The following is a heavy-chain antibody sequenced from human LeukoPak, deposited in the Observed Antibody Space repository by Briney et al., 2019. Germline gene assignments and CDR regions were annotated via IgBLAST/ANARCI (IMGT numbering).Heavy chain of an antibody. CDR3: ATGYSSTWYYFDY. D-gene: IGHD6-13*01. J-gene: IGHJ4*02. Sequence: PSETLSLTCPMSGDSIGSYYWSWIRQSPGQGLVWIAYIYCNGDTNYNPSFANRVTISVDTSKKQFSLNVTSVTAADTAVYYCATGYSSTWYYFDYWGQGTLVTVSS. V-gene: IGHV4-59*01. CDR2: IYCNGDT. CDR1: GDSIGSYY.